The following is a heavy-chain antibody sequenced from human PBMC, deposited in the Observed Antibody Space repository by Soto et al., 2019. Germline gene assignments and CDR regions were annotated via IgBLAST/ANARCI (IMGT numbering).Heavy chain of an antibody. Sequence: QVQLVESGGGLVQPGRSLRLSCAASGFTFSSYGMHWVRQAPGKWLEWVAVISYDGSNKYYADSVKGRFTISRDNSKNSLYLQMNSLRAEDTAVYYCAKDRVYYYSNRNFDYWGQGTLVTVSS. J-gene: IGHJ4*02. V-gene: IGHV3-30*18. D-gene: IGHD4-4*01. CDR1: GFTFSSYG. CDR3: AKDRVYYYSNRNFDY. CDR2: ISYDGSNK.